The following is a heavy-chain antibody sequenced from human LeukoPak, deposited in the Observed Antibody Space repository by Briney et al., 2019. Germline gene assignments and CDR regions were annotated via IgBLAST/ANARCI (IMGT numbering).Heavy chain of an antibody. D-gene: IGHD5-12*01. CDR1: GGTFSSYA. V-gene: IGHV1-69*06. Sequence: SVKVSCKASGGTFSSYAISWVRQAPGQGLEWMGGIIPIFGTANYAQKFQGRVTITADKSASTAYMELSSLRSEDTAVYYCARDGDGYDKVYWGQGTLVTVSS. J-gene: IGHJ4*02. CDR2: IIPIFGTA. CDR3: ARDGDGYDKVY.